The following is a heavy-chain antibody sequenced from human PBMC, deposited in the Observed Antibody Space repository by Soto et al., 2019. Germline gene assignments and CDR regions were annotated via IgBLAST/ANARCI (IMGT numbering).Heavy chain of an antibody. CDR3: ARSPRSYCSGGSCYFGWFDP. D-gene: IGHD2-15*01. V-gene: IGHV1-69*02. J-gene: IGHJ5*02. CDR1: GGNFSSYT. Sequence: QVQLVQSGAEVKKPGSSVKVSCKASGGNFSSYTISWVRQAPGQGLEWMGRIIPILGIANYAQKFQGRVTITADKSTSTAYMELSSLRSEDTAVYYCARSPRSYCSGGSCYFGWFDPWGQGTLVTVSS. CDR2: IIPILGIA.